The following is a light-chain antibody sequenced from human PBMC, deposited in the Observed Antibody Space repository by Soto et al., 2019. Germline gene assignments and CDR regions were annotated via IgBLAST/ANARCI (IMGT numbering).Light chain of an antibody. CDR2: ATS. CDR1: QNIDHH. J-gene: IGKJ1*01. V-gene: IGKV1-39*01. Sequence: DIQMTQSPSSLSASVGDRVTITCRASQNIDHHLNWYQHKPGSAPRLLMDATSRMQGGVPSRFSGSGTGTEFALIINSLQPEDFATYYCQQSYRSTWTFGQGTKVDIK. CDR3: QQSYRSTWT.